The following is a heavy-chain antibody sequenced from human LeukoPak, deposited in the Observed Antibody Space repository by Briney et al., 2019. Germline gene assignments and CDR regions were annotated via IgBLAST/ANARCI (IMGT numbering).Heavy chain of an antibody. D-gene: IGHD1-26*01. Sequence: GASVKVSCKASGYTFTSYGISWVRQAPGQGLEWMGIINPSGGSASYAQKFQGRVTMTRDTSTSTVYMELSSLRSEDTAVYYCAREIVGATSAFDIWGQGTMVTVSS. CDR3: AREIVGATSAFDI. V-gene: IGHV1-46*01. J-gene: IGHJ3*02. CDR2: INPSGGSA. CDR1: GYTFTSYG.